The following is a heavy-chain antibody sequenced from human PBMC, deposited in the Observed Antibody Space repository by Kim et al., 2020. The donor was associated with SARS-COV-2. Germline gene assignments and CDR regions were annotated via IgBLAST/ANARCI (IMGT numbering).Heavy chain of an antibody. CDR1: GFTFSSYS. J-gene: IGHJ4*02. V-gene: IGHV3-21*01. D-gene: IGHD5-12*01. CDR3: ARGGYSEYDLDH. CDR2: ISSGAGYI. Sequence: GGSLRLSCEGSGFTFSSYSMNWVRQAPGKGLEWVSAISSGAGYIYDADSVRGRFIISRDNAKNSLYLQMNSLRVDDTAVYYCARGGYSEYDLDHCGPGT.